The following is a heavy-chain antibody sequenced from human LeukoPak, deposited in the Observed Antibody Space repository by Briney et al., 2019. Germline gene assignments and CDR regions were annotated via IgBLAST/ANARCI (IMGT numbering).Heavy chain of an antibody. CDR2: IYHSGST. CDR3: ARDWDGLMAAAPTGNGFDP. V-gene: IGHV4-4*02. D-gene: IGHD2-15*01. J-gene: IGHJ5*02. Sequence: PSETLSLTCAVSGGSISSSNWWSWVRQPPGKGLEWIGEIYHSGSTNYNPSLKSRVTISVDKSKNQFSLKLSSVTAADTAVYYCARDWDGLMAAAPTGNGFDPWGQGTLVTVSS. CDR1: GGSISSSNW.